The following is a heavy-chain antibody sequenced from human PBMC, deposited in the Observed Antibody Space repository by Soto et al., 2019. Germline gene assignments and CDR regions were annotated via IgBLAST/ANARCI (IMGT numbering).Heavy chain of an antibody. D-gene: IGHD3-22*01. V-gene: IGHV4-59*01. Sequence: SLTCTVSGGSISSYYWSWIRQPPGKGLEWIGYIYYSGSTNYNPSLKSRVTISVDTSKNQFSLKLSSVTAADTAVYYCARSTYDSSGYYPDYWGQGTLVTVSS. CDR1: GGSISSYY. J-gene: IGHJ4*02. CDR2: IYYSGST. CDR3: ARSTYDSSGYYPDY.